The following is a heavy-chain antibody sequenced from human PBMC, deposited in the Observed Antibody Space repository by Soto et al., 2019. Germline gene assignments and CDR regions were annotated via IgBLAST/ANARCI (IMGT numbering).Heavy chain of an antibody. Sequence: QVQLQESGPGLVKPSETLSLSCTVSGGSVSSGDYYWHWIRQPPGKGLEWIGYIYYSGSTHYNPSLKSRVAISSDTSKNQFSLKLSSVTAADPAVYYCARDGHYGDYGWFDPWGRGTLVTVSS. CDR3: ARDGHYGDYGWFDP. CDR2: IYYSGST. CDR1: GGSVSSGDYY. V-gene: IGHV4-61*08. J-gene: IGHJ5*02. D-gene: IGHD4-17*01.